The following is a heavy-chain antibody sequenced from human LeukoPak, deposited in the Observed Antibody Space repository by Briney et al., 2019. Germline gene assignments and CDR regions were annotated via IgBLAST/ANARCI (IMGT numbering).Heavy chain of an antibody. Sequence: GGSLRLSCAASGFTFSSYSMNWVRQAPGKGLEWVSSISSSSVYIYYTDSVKGRFTTSRDNAKNSLYLQMNSLRAEDTAVYYCARDRYGDYGFDYWGQGTLVTVSS. CDR1: GFTFSSYS. J-gene: IGHJ4*02. CDR3: ARDRYGDYGFDY. D-gene: IGHD4-17*01. V-gene: IGHV3-21*01. CDR2: ISSSSVYI.